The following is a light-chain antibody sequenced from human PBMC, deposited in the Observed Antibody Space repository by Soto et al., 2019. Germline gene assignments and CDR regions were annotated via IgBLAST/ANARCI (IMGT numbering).Light chain of an antibody. CDR2: EVS. CDR1: SSDIGAYNH. CDR3: SSYTGSSTPYV. Sequence: QSALTQSASVSGSPGQSITISCTGTSSDIGAYNHVSWYQQHPGKAPKLMIYEVSNRPSGVSNRFSGSKSGNTASLTISGLQDEDEADYYCSSYTGSSTPYVFGTGTKLTVL. V-gene: IGLV2-14*01. J-gene: IGLJ1*01.